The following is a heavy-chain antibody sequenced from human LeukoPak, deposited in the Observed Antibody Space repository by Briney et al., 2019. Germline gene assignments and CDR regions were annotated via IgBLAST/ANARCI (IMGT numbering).Heavy chain of an antibody. D-gene: IGHD3-9*01. V-gene: IGHV3-74*01. Sequence: GGSLRLSCAASGFTFSSYWMHWVRQAPGKGLVWVSRINSDGSSTSYADSVKGRFTISRDNAKNSLYLQMNSLRAEDTAVYYCARDRQYYDILTGYDYFDYWGQGTLVTVSS. CDR2: INSDGSST. CDR3: ARDRQYYDILTGYDYFDY. CDR1: GFTFSSYW. J-gene: IGHJ4*02.